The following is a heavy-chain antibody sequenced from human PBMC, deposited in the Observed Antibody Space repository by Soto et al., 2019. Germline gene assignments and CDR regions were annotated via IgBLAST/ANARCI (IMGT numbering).Heavy chain of an antibody. Sequence: EVQLLESGGGLVQPGGSLRLSCAASGFTFSSYAMSWVRQAPGKGLERVTAINGGSTTYYADSVKGRFTISRDNSKNTLYLQMNSLRAEDTAVYYCAKDKDWSGVYGMDVWGQGTTVTVSS. J-gene: IGHJ6*02. CDR3: AKDKDWSGVYGMDV. V-gene: IGHV3-23*01. CDR2: INGGSTT. D-gene: IGHD3-3*01. CDR1: GFTFSSYA.